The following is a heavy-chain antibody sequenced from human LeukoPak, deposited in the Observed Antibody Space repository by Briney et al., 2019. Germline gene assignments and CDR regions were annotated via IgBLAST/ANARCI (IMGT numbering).Heavy chain of an antibody. D-gene: IGHD3-9*01. Sequence: GGSLTLSCTASGLPFDDYAMHWARQAAGKGLEWLSDISWNSANIAYADSVKGRFTISRDNAKNSLLLQMNSLRTEDTALYYCAKDFNYDILTGYSENWGQGPLVTVSS. J-gene: IGHJ4*02. CDR2: ISWNSANI. CDR3: AKDFNYDILTGYSEN. CDR1: GLPFDDYA. V-gene: IGHV3-9*01.